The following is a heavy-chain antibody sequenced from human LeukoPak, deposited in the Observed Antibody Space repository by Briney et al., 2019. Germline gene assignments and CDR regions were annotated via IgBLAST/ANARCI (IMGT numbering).Heavy chain of an antibody. CDR2: IYYSGST. V-gene: IGHV4-59*01. D-gene: IGHD6-19*01. Sequence: SETLSLTCTVSGGSISSYYWSWIRQPPGKGLEWIGYIYYSGSTNYNPSLKSRVTISVDTSKNQFSLKLSSVTAADTAVYYCARLAVAEPNWFDPWGQGTQVTVSS. CDR3: ARLAVAEPNWFDP. CDR1: GGSISSYY. J-gene: IGHJ5*02.